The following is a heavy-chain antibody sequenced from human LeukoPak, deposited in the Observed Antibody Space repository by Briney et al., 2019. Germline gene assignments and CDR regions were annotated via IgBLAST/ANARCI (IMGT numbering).Heavy chain of an antibody. D-gene: IGHD3-10*01. J-gene: IGHJ4*02. Sequence: GASVKVSCKASGYTFTSYDINWVRQATGQGLEWMGWMNPNSGNTGYAQKFQGRVTMTRNTSISTAYMELSGLRSEDTAVYYCARGYGVRGVIIRPIGYWGQGTLVTVSS. CDR1: GYTFTSYD. CDR2: MNPNSGNT. CDR3: ARGYGVRGVIIRPIGY. V-gene: IGHV1-8*01.